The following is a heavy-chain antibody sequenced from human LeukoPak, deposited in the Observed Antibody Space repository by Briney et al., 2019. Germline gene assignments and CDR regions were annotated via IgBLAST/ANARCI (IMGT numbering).Heavy chain of an antibody. Sequence: SQALLLTCAISGDSVSSNSAAWNWIRQSPSRGLEWLVRTYYRSKWYNDYAVSVKSRITINPDTSKNQFSLQLNSVTPEDTAVYYCASTYSSGWYSGGAFDIWGQGTMVTVSS. CDR3: ASTYSSGWYSGGAFDI. D-gene: IGHD6-19*01. CDR1: GDSVSSNSAA. V-gene: IGHV6-1*01. J-gene: IGHJ3*02. CDR2: TYYRSKWYN.